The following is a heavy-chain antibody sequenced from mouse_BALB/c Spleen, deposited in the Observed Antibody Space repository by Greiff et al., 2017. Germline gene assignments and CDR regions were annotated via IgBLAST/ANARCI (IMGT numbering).Heavy chain of an antibody. CDR2: ISSGGST. V-gene: IGHV5-6-5*01. Sequence: EVQVVESGGGLVKPGGSLKLSCAASGFTFSSYAMSWVRQTPEKRLEWVASISSGGSTYYPDSVKGRFTISRDNARNILYLQMSSLRSEDTAMYYCARGYDYAWFAYWGQGTLVTVSA. CDR1: GFTFSSYA. J-gene: IGHJ3*01. D-gene: IGHD2-4*01. CDR3: ARGYDYAWFAY.